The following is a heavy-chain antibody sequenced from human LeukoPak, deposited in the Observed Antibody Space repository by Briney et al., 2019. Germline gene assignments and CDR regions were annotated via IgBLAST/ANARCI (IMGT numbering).Heavy chain of an antibody. J-gene: IGHJ3*02. V-gene: IGHV3-7*01. D-gene: IGHD1-26*01. CDR1: GFTFTTYW. CDR3: ARVRGGSGRSYAADAFDI. Sequence: GESLRLSCAASGFTFTTYWMSWVRQAPGKGLEWVANIKQDGSEKYYVDSVKGRFTISRDNAKNSLYLQMNSLRAEDTAVYYCARVRGGSGRSYAADAFDIWGQGTMVTVSS. CDR2: IKQDGSEK.